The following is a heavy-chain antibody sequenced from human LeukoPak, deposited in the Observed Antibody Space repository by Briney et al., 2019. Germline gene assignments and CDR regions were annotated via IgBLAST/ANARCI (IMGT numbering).Heavy chain of an antibody. CDR2: ISWNSGSI. Sequence: GGSLRLSCAASGFTFDDYAMHWVRQAPGKGLEWVSGISWNSGSIGYADSVKGRFIIYRDNAKHSLYLQMNSLRAEDTALYYCAKDNRQWLAIDYWRQGTLDTVSS. CDR3: AKDNRQWLAIDY. D-gene: IGHD6-19*01. CDR1: GFTFDDYA. J-gene: IGHJ4*02. V-gene: IGHV3-9*01.